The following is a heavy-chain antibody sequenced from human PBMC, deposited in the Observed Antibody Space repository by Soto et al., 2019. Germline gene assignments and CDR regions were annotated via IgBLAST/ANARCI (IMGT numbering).Heavy chain of an antibody. Sequence: GASVKVSCKASGYTFTSYGISWVRQAPGQGLEWLGWISAYNVNTNYAQKLQGRVTMTTDTSTSTAYLELRSLRSDDTAVYYCARDGPTDSVVITDYWGQGTLVTVSS. D-gene: IGHD3-22*01. CDR3: ARDGPTDSVVITDY. CDR1: GYTFTSYG. CDR2: ISAYNVNT. V-gene: IGHV1-18*01. J-gene: IGHJ4*02.